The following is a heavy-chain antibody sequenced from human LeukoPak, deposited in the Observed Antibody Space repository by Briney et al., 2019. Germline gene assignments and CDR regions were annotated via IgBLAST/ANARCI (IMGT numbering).Heavy chain of an antibody. J-gene: IGHJ4*02. CDR1: GYIFTSYW. CDR2: IYPADSDI. CDR3: ARGNSYGYRRFDY. D-gene: IGHD5-18*01. Sequence: GESLKISCKGSGYIFTSYWIGWVRQLPGKGLEWMGIIYPADSDIRYSPSFEGQVTISADKSITTAYLQWSGLTASDTAMYYCARGNSYGYRRFDYWGQGTLVTVSS. V-gene: IGHV5-51*01.